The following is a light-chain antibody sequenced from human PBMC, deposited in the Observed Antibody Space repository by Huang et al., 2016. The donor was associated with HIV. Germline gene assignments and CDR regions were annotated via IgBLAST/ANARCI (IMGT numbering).Light chain of an antibody. CDR3: QQYYSYRT. V-gene: IGKV1-8*01. CDR2: AAS. Sequence: AIRMTQSPSSLSASTGDRVNITCRASQDINNFLAWDQQKPGKAPNLLIYAASILETGVPSRFSGSGSGTEFNLSISCLQSEDFATYYCQQYYSYRTFGQGTQVEIK. J-gene: IGKJ1*01. CDR1: QDINNF.